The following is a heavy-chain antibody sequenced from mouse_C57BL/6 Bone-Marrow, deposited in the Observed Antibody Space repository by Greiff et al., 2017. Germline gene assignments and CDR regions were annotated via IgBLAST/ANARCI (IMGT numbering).Heavy chain of an antibody. CDR1: GYAFSSYW. CDR3: ARVWSYYFDY. Sequence: VQLQQSGAELVKPGASVKISCKASGYAFSSYWMNWVKQRSGKGLEWIGQIYPGDGDTNYNGKFKGKATLTADKSSSTAYMQLSSLTSEDSAVYFCARVWSYYFDYWGQGTTLTVSS. CDR2: IYPGDGDT. D-gene: IGHD2-10*02. V-gene: IGHV1-80*01. J-gene: IGHJ2*01.